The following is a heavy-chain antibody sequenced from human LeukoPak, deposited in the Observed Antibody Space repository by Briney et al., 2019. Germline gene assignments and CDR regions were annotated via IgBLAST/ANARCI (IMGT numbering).Heavy chain of an antibody. CDR2: INPNSGGT. J-gene: IGHJ4*02. CDR1: GYTFTGYY. CDR3: ARTYSSGWYSYFDY. Sequence: ASVKVSCKASGYTFTGYYMHWVRQAPGQGLEWMGWINPNSGGTNYAQKFQGRVTMTRDTSISTAYMELSRQRSDDTAVYYCARTYSSGWYSYFDYWGQGTLVTVSS. D-gene: IGHD6-19*01. V-gene: IGHV1-2*02.